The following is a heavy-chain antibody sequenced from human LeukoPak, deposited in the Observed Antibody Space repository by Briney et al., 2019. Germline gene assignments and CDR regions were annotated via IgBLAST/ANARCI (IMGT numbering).Heavy chain of an antibody. Sequence: GGSLGLSCAASGFTFSSYAMNWVRQAPGKGLEWVSAISGGGGTTYYADSVKGRFTISRDNSKNTLFLQMNSLRAEDTAVYYCAKDREGLSSGYDLEYFDYWGQGTLVTVSS. CDR2: ISGGGGTT. V-gene: IGHV3-23*01. D-gene: IGHD5-12*01. CDR1: GFTFSSYA. J-gene: IGHJ4*02. CDR3: AKDREGLSSGYDLEYFDY.